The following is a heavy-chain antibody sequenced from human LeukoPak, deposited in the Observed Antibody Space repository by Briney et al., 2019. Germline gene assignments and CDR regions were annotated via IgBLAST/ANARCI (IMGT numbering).Heavy chain of an antibody. Sequence: SETLSLTCAVYGGSFSGYYWSWIRQPPGKGLEWIGSVYYSGNTYYNPSLKSRVTVSVDTSKNQFSLKLSSVTAADTAVYYCASLMIPGYYYYGMDVWGQGTTVTVSS. D-gene: IGHD3-22*01. CDR2: VYYSGNT. J-gene: IGHJ6*02. V-gene: IGHV4-34*01. CDR1: GGSFSGYY. CDR3: ASLMIPGYYYYGMDV.